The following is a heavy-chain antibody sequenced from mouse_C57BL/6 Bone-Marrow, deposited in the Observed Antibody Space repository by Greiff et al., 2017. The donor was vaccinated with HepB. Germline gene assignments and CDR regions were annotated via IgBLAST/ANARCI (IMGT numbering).Heavy chain of an antibody. D-gene: IGHD2-5*01. CDR3: ARREGSNYGWYFDV. CDR2: IYYSGTI. CDR1: GISITTGNYR. V-gene: IGHV3-5*01. J-gene: IGHJ1*03. Sequence: EVQLQQSGPGLVKPSQTVFLTCTVTGISITTGNYRWSWIRQFPGNKLEWIGYIYYSGTITYNPSLTSRTTITRDTPKNQFFLEMNSLTAEDTATYYCARREGSNYGWYFDVWGTGTTVTVSS.